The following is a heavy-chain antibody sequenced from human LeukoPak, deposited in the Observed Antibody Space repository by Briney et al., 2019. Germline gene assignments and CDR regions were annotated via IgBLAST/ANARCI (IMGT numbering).Heavy chain of an antibody. V-gene: IGHV1-69*13. D-gene: IGHD3-22*01. CDR3: ARGYYDSSGLKYWFDP. J-gene: IGHJ5*02. CDR2: IIPIFGTA. Sequence: EASVKVSCKASGGTFSSYAISWVRQAPGQGLEWMGGIIPIFGTANYAQKFQDRVTITADESTSTAYMELSSLRSEDTAVYYCARGYYDSSGLKYWFDPWGQGTLVTVSS. CDR1: GGTFSSYA.